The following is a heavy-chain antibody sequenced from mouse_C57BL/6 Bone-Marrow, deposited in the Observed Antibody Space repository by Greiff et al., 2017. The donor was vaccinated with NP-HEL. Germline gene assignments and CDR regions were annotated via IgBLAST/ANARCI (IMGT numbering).Heavy chain of an antibody. V-gene: IGHV2-6*01. CDR1: GFSLTSYG. CDR2: IWGVGST. CDR3: ASIRVWFAY. D-gene: IGHD3-2*02. Sequence: VKVEESGPGLVAPSQSLSITCTVSGFSLTSYGVDWVRQSPGKGLEWLGVIWGVGSTNYNSALKSRLSISKDNSKSQVFLKMNSLQTDDTAMYYCASIRVWFAYWGQGTLVTVSA. J-gene: IGHJ3*01.